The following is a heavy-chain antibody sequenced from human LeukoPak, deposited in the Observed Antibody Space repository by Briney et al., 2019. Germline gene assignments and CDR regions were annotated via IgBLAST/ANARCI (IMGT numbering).Heavy chain of an antibody. CDR2: IYSGGST. CDR1: GFTVSSNY. Sequence: PGGSLRLSCAASGFTVSSNYMSWVRQAPGKGLEWVPVIYSGGSTYYADSVKGRFTISRDNSKNTLYLQMNSLRAEDTAVYYCARGFGIAAAGTKFDYWGQGTLVTVSS. CDR3: ARGFGIAAAGTKFDY. J-gene: IGHJ4*02. D-gene: IGHD6-13*01. V-gene: IGHV3-66*02.